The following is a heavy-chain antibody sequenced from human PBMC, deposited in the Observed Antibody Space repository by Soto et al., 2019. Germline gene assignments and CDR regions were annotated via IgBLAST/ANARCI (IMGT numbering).Heavy chain of an antibody. CDR3: AREVNNYYGMDV. Sequence: QVQLQESGPGLVKPSQTLSLTCSISGASISSDDYYWSWFRQPPGKGLEWIGCISYSGSTYYNPSLKSRITISVDTSKTQFSLILSSVTAADTAVFYCAREVNNYYGMDVWGQGTTVTVSS. J-gene: IGHJ6*02. CDR1: GASISSDDYY. V-gene: IGHV4-30-4*01. CDR2: ISYSGST.